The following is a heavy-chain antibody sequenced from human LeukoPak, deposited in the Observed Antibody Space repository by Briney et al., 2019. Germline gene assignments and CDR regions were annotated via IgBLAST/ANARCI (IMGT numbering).Heavy chain of an antibody. CDR2: IYFSGST. Sequence: SETLSLTCTVSGGSISSGGYYWSWIRQHPGKGLEWIGYIYFSGSTYYTPSLKSRVTISVDSSKNQFSLRLSSVTAADTAVYYCARDLEDSSPFGAFDMWGQGTMVTVSS. CDR1: GGSISSGGYY. V-gene: IGHV4-31*03. J-gene: IGHJ3*02. D-gene: IGHD3-22*01. CDR3: ARDLEDSSPFGAFDM.